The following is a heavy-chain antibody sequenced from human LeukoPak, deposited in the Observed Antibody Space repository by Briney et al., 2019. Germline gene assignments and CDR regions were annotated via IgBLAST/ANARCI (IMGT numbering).Heavy chain of an antibody. V-gene: IGHV3-48*03. D-gene: IGHD3-10*02. Sequence: GGSLRLSCAASGFSFSSYEMNWVRQAQGKGLEWVSYISSSGSTIYYADSVKGRFTISRDHAKNSLYLQMNSLRAEDTAVYYCAELGITMIGGVWGKGTTVTIPS. CDR2: ISSSGSTI. J-gene: IGHJ6*04. CDR1: GFSFSSYE. CDR3: AELGITMIGGV.